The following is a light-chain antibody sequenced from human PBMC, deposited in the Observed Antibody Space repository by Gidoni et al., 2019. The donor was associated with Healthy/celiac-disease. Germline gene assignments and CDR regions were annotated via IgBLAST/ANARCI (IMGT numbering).Light chain of an antibody. Sequence: DIHMTPSPSSLSASVGDRVTITCRASQSISSYLNWYQQKPGKAPKLLIYAESSLQSGVPSRLSGSGSGTDFTITISSLQPEDFAAYYCQQSYSTPPTFGQGTKLEIK. CDR2: AES. CDR3: QQSYSTPPT. CDR1: QSISSY. V-gene: IGKV1-39*01. J-gene: IGKJ2*01.